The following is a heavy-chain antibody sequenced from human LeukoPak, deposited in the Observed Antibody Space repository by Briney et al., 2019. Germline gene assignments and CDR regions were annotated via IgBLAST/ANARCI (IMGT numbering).Heavy chain of an antibody. D-gene: IGHD3-10*01. CDR3: ANPPMGGYYYYGMDV. CDR1: GFTFSSYG. V-gene: IGHV3-30*18. CDR2: ISYDGSNT. Sequence: GGSLRLSCAASGFTFSSYGMRWVRQAPGKGLEWVAAISYDGSNTYYADSVKGRFTISRDKSKNTLYLQMNSLRAEDTAVYYCANPPMGGYYYYGMDVWGQGTTVTVSS. J-gene: IGHJ6*02.